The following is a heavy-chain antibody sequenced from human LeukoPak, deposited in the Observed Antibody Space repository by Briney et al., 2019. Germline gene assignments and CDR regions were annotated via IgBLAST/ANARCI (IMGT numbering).Heavy chain of an antibody. CDR2: IRYDGSNK. Sequence: PGGSLRLSCAASGFTFSSYGMHWVRQAPGKGLEWVAFIRYDGSNKYYADSVKGRFTISRDNSKNTLYLQMNSLRAEDTAVYYCAKIPFTDRDAFDIWGQGTMVTVSS. J-gene: IGHJ3*02. CDR3: AKIPFTDRDAFDI. V-gene: IGHV3-30*02. D-gene: IGHD3-16*01. CDR1: GFTFSSYG.